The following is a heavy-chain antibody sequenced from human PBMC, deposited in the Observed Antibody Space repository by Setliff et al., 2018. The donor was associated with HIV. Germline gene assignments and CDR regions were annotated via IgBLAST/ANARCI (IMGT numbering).Heavy chain of an antibody. CDR1: GYSISNGYY. CDR3: GRLETGPATSAYGPFNS. D-gene: IGHD4-17*01. Sequence: SETLSLTCAVSGYSISNGYYWGWLRQSPGKGLEWIGSSYYSSRTYYNPSLKNRVTISADTSKNHLSLKLTSLTAADTAVYYCGRLETGPATSAYGPFNSWGQGKMVTVSS. CDR2: SYYSSRT. J-gene: IGHJ4*02. V-gene: IGHV4-38-2*01.